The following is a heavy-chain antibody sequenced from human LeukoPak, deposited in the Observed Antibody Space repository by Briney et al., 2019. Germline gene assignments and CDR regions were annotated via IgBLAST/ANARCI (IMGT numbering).Heavy chain of an antibody. CDR2: IRNDGSDK. D-gene: IGHD1-26*01. J-gene: IGHJ4*02. Sequence: PGGSLRLSCGASGFTFSNYAMSWVRQAPGKGLEWVAFIRNDGSDKYYGDSVRGRFTISRDNSKNTVYLQMSSLRDEDTAIFYCAKEGDMVGTTYYFGDWGQGTLVTVSS. CDR3: AKEGDMVGTTYYFGD. CDR1: GFTFSNYA. V-gene: IGHV3-30*02.